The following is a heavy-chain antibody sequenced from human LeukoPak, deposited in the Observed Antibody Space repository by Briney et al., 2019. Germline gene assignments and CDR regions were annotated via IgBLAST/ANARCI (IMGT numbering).Heavy chain of an antibody. CDR1: GNIFTSSY. CDR2: INPSDGTR. Sequence: ASVKVSCKASGNIFTSSYTHWVRQAPGQGLEWMGVINPSDGTRNYAQKFQGRVTMTRDMSTSTVYMDLSSLRSEDTAVYYCARFEPMVRGVDIWGQGTMVTVSS. J-gene: IGHJ3*02. D-gene: IGHD3-10*01. V-gene: IGHV1-46*01. CDR3: ARFEPMVRGVDI.